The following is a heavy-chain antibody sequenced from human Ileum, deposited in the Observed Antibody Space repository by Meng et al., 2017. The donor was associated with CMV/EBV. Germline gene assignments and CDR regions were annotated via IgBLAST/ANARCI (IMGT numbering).Heavy chain of an antibody. V-gene: IGHV1-18*01. CDR3: ARGVAFDF. Sequence: SVRVSCKASGYTCRDSGISWVRQAPGQGLEWIGWISAFNGNTDYAQKLQGRVTLTTETSTETAYMDLTNLRSDDTAVYYCARGVAFDFWGQGTLVTVSS. J-gene: IGHJ4*02. CDR1: GYTCRDSG. D-gene: IGHD2-15*01. CDR2: ISAFNGNT.